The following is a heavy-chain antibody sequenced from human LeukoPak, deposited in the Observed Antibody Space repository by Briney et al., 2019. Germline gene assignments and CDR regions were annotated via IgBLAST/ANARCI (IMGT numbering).Heavy chain of an antibody. CDR3: AKDDYYDTSGYRD. CDR2: ISSDGSST. Sequence: GGSLRLSCAASGFTFSTYWMHWVRHAPGKGLVWVSRISSDGSSTSYADSVKGRFTISRDNAENTLYLQMNSLRAEDTAVYYCAKDDYYDTSGYRDWGQGTLVTVSS. V-gene: IGHV3-74*01. CDR1: GFTFSTYW. J-gene: IGHJ4*02. D-gene: IGHD3-22*01.